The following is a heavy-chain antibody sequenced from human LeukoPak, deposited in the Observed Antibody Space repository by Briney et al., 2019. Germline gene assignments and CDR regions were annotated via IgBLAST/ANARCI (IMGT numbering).Heavy chain of an antibody. V-gene: IGHV4-39*01. CDR1: GGSISSSSYY. J-gene: IGHJ4*02. Sequence: PSETLSLTCTVSGGSISSSSYYWGWIRQPPGKGLEWIGSIYYSGSTYYNPSLKSRVTISVDTSKNQFPLKLSSVTAADTAVYYCARDRYCSGGSCFGTVFDYWGQGTLVTVSS. CDR2: IYYSGST. CDR3: ARDRYCSGGSCFGTVFDY. D-gene: IGHD2-15*01.